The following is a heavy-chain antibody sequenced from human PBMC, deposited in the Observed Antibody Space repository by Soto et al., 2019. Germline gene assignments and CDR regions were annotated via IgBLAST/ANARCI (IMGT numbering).Heavy chain of an antibody. J-gene: IGHJ6*02. CDR2: ISYDGSNK. CDR3: AKDLPLTVAGTTPGMDV. V-gene: IGHV3-30*18. D-gene: IGHD6-19*01. Sequence: GSLRLSCAASGFTFSSYGMHWVRQAPGKGLEWVAVISYDGSNKYYADSVKGRFTISRDNSKNTLYLQMNSLRAEDTAVYYCAKDLPLTVAGTTPGMDVWGQGTTVTVSS. CDR1: GFTFSSYG.